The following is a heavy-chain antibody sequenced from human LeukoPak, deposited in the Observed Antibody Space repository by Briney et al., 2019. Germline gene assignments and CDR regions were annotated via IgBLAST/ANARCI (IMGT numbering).Heavy chain of an antibody. Sequence: SETLSLTCTVSGGSISSYYWSWIRQPPGKGLEWIGYIYHSGSTYYNPSLKSRVTISVDRSKNQFSLKLSSVTAADTAVYYCTTGAEPPLYYDVLTGYYPDAFDFWGQGTMVTVSS. J-gene: IGHJ3*01. CDR3: TTGAEPPLYYDVLTGYYPDAFDF. V-gene: IGHV4-59*12. CDR1: GGSISSYY. CDR2: IYHSGST. D-gene: IGHD3-9*01.